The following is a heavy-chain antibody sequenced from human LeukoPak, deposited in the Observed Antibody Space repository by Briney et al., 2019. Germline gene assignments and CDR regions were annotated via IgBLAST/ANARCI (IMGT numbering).Heavy chain of an antibody. Sequence: SETLSLTCTVSGGSISTSNWWNWVRQPPGKGLQWIGEIYHSGSTNYNPSLKSRVTISLDKSKNLFSLRLTSVTAADTAVYYCARDLLAEYYYGSGSYPNWFDPWGQGTLVTVSS. V-gene: IGHV4-4*02. CDR3: ARDLLAEYYYGSGSYPNWFDP. CDR1: GGSISTSNW. D-gene: IGHD3-10*01. J-gene: IGHJ5*02. CDR2: IYHSGST.